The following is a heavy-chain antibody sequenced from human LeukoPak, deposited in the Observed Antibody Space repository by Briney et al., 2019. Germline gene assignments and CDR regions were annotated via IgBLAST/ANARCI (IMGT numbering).Heavy chain of an antibody. CDR2: INYSGST. Sequence: PSETLSPTCTVSGGSISSYYWSWIRQPPGKGLEWIGYINYSGSTNYNPSLKSRVTISGDTSKNQFSLKLSSVTAADTAVYYCANSPRGTEYFHHWGQGTLVTVSS. V-gene: IGHV4-59*08. CDR3: ANSPRGTEYFHH. J-gene: IGHJ1*01. CDR1: GGSISSYY. D-gene: IGHD4-23*01.